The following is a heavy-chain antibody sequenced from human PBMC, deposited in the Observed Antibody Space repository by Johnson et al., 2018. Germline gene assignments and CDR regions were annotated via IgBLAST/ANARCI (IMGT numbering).Heavy chain of an antibody. V-gene: IGHV1-69*12. CDR1: GGTFSSYA. Sequence: QVQLVQSGAEVKKPGSSVKVSCKASGGTFSSYAISWVRQAPGQGLEWLGGIIPIFGTANYAQKFQGRVPITADESTRTAYMELRSLGSEDTAVYYCARTISIAARVDAFDIWGQGTMVTVSS. J-gene: IGHJ3*02. CDR2: IIPIFGTA. D-gene: IGHD6-6*01. CDR3: ARTISIAARVDAFDI.